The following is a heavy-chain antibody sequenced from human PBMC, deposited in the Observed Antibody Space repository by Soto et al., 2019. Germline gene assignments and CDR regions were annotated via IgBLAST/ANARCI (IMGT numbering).Heavy chain of an antibody. CDR3: TRTFISSQDVWAL. Sequence: GQGLEYMGVIHPNGGGTSYAQKFQGRVTMTSDTSTSIVYMELSSLRSDDTAVYYCTRTFISSQDVWALRGHGTPVPVSA. J-gene: IGHJ4*01. V-gene: IGHV1-46*03. D-gene: IGHD3-10*01. CDR2: IHPNGGGT.